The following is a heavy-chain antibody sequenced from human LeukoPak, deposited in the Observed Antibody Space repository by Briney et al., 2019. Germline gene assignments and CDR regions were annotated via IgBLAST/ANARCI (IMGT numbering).Heavy chain of an antibody. CDR2: INPNSGGT. CDR3: AREEDGGSLDY. CDR1: GYTFTGYY. V-gene: IGHV1-2*04. Sequence: ASVKVSCKASGYTFTGYYMHWVRQAPGQGLEWMGWINPNSGGTNYAQKFQGWVTMTRDTSISTAYMELSRLRSDDTAVYYCAREEDGGSLDYWGQGTLVSVSS. J-gene: IGHJ4*02. D-gene: IGHD3-16*01.